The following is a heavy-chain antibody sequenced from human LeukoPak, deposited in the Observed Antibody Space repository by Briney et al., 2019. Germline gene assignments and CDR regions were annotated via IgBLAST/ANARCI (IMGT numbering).Heavy chain of an antibody. J-gene: IGHJ6*03. CDR3: PGARIGGVPAAIPVLYYKVF. CDR2: INPSCGST. D-gene: IGHD2-2*02. CDR1: VYTFTSHY. Sequence: ASVKVSCKASVYTFTSHYFHWVRQPPCQGLEWMGIINPSCGSTSYAQKFHDRLTMTRDMYSNTHYLELSSQRSEAAAVYYFPGARIGGVPAAIPVLYYKVFWGKGTTVTVSS. V-gene: IGHV1-46*01.